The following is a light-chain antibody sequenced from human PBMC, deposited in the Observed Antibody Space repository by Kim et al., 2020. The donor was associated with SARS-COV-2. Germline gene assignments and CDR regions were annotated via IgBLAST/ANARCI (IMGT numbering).Light chain of an antibody. CDR1: SLRNYF. Sequence: GQTVRIQCRGDSLRNYFASWYQQKPGQAPVLVIYGKNNRPSGIPDRFSGSSSGNTASMTITGAQAEDEADYYCNSRDSSGNHLGVFGTGTKVTVL. CDR3: NSRDSSGNHLGV. V-gene: IGLV3-19*01. CDR2: GKN. J-gene: IGLJ1*01.